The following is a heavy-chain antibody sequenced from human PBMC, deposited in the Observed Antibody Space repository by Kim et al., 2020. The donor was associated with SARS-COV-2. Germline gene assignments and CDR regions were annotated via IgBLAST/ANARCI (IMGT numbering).Heavy chain of an antibody. CDR3: ARDFTTVGQYYDYVWGSYRPKVNWFDP. CDR2: ISAYNGNT. D-gene: IGHD3-16*02. Sequence: ASVKVSCKASGYTFTSYGISWVRQAPGQGLEWMGWISAYNGNTNYAQKLQGRVTMTTDTSTSTAYMELRSLRSDDTAVYYCARDFTTVGQYYDYVWGSYRPKVNWFDPWGQGTLVTVSS. J-gene: IGHJ5*02. V-gene: IGHV1-18*01. CDR1: GYTFTSYG.